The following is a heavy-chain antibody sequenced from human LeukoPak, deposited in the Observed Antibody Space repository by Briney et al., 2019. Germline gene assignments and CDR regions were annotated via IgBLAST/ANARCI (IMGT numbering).Heavy chain of an antibody. V-gene: IGHV4-34*01. CDR2: IYYSGST. D-gene: IGHD3-22*01. CDR1: GGSFSGYY. Sequence: SETLSLTCAVYGGSFSGYYWGWIRQPPGKGLEWIGSIYYSGSTNYNPSLKSRVTISVDTSKNQFSLKLSSVTAADTAVYYCARLISYYYHIDNWGQGTLVTVSS. J-gene: IGHJ4*02. CDR3: ARLISYYYHIDN.